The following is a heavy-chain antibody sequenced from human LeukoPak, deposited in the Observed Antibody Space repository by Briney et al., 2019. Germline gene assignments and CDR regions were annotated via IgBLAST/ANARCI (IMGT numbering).Heavy chain of an antibody. D-gene: IGHD5-18*01. Sequence: GASVKVSCKASGGTFSSYAISWVRQAPGQGLEWMGGIIPIFGTANYAQKYQGRVTITADESTSTAYMELSSLRSEDTAVYYCARGSGYSYGLDYWGQGTLVTVSS. CDR2: IIPIFGTA. CDR3: ARGSGYSYGLDY. J-gene: IGHJ4*02. CDR1: GGTFSSYA. V-gene: IGHV1-69*13.